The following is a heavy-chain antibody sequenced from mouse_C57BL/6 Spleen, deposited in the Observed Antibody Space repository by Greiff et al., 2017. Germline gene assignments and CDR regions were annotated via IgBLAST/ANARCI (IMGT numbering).Heavy chain of an antibody. D-gene: IGHD1-1*01. CDR1: GYTFTSYW. J-gene: IGHJ2*01. V-gene: IGHV1-55*01. CDR2: IYPGSGST. Sequence: QVQLQQPGAELVKPGASVKMSCKASGYTFTSYWITWVKQRPGQGLEWIGDIYPGSGSTNYNEKFKSKATLTVDTSSSTAYMQLSSLTSEDSAVYYCARSPNYYGSNFYFDYWGQGTTLTVSS. CDR3: ARSPNYYGSNFYFDY.